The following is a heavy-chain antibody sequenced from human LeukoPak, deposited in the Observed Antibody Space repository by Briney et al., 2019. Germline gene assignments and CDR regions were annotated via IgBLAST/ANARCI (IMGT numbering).Heavy chain of an antibody. Sequence: GGSLRLSCAASGFTFSSYAMSWVRQAPGKGLEWVSAISGSGGSTYYADSVKGRFTISRDNSKNTLYLQMNSLRAEDTAVYYCAKDEDSGSYFSYYYYYGMDVWGQGTTVTVSS. CDR3: AKDEDSGSYFSYYYYYGMDV. J-gene: IGHJ6*02. CDR1: GFTFSSYA. CDR2: ISGSGGST. D-gene: IGHD1-26*01. V-gene: IGHV3-23*01.